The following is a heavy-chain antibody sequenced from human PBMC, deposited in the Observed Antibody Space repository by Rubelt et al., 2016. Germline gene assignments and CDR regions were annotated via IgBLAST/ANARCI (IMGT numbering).Heavy chain of an antibody. D-gene: IGHD3-22*01. J-gene: IGHJ4*02. CDR1: GYTFTSYA. CDR3: ARYYYDSSGYVYFDY. V-gene: IGHV1-3*01. CDR2: INAGNGNT. Sequence: QVQLVQSGAEVKKPGASVKVSCKASGYTFTSYAMHWVRQAPGQRLEWMGWINAGNGNTKYSQKVQGRGTLTRDTSASTAYMELSSLRSEDTAVYYCARYYYDSSGYVYFDYWGQGTLVTVSS.